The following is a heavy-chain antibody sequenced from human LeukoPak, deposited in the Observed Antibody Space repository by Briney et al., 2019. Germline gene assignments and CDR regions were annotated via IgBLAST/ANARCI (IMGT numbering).Heavy chain of an antibody. CDR3: AAVASTTYYYYMDV. Sequence: SETLSLTCSASGGSISSRSYYWGWIRPPPEKGLEWIGSIYYSGTTQYNASLKSRVTISVDTSKNQFSLEMSSVTAADTAVYYCAAVASTTYYYYMDVWGKGTTVTVSS. V-gene: IGHV4-39*01. D-gene: IGHD1-1*01. J-gene: IGHJ6*03. CDR2: IYYSGTT. CDR1: GGSISSRSYY.